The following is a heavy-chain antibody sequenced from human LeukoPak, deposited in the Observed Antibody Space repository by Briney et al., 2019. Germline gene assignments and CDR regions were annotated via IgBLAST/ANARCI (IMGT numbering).Heavy chain of an antibody. CDR2: IYYSGST. CDR3: ATSLAQCSSCPFDY. D-gene: IGHD2-2*01. V-gene: IGHV4-59*08. Sequence: SETLSLTCTVPGDSISSYYWSWIRQPPGKGLEWIGYIYYSGSTNYNPSLKSRVTISVDTSKNQFSLKLSSVTAADTAVYYCATSLAQCSSCPFDYWGQGTLVTVSS. J-gene: IGHJ4*02. CDR1: GDSISSYY.